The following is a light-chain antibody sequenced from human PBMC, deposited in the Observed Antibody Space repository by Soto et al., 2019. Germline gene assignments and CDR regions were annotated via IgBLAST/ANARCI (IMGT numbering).Light chain of an antibody. CDR1: QGISDY. J-gene: IGKJ4*01. Sequence: DIQMTQSPSSLSASVGDRVTITCRASQGISDYLAWYQQKPGKVPKLLIYAASTLQSGVPSRFSGSGAGTDFTLTISSLQPEDIAVYYCQQRNKWPPVTFGGGTRVEIK. CDR3: QQRNKWPPVT. CDR2: AAS. V-gene: IGKV1-27*01.